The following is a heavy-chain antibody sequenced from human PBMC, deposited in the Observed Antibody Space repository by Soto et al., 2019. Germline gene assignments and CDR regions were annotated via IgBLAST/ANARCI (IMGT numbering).Heavy chain of an antibody. CDR3: AKDPGYSYGWDVWGYYSGMDV. J-gene: IGHJ6*02. CDR2: ISGSGGST. V-gene: IGHV3-23*01. CDR1: GFTFSSYA. D-gene: IGHD5-18*01. Sequence: PGGSLRLSCAASGFTFSSYAMSWVRQAPGKGLEWVSAISGSGGSTYYADSVKGRFTISRDNSKNTLYLQMNSLRAEDTAVYYCAKDPGYSYGWDVWGYYSGMDVWGQGTTVTVSS.